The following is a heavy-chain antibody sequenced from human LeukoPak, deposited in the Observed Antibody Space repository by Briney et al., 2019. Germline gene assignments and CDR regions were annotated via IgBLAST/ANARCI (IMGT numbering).Heavy chain of an antibody. D-gene: IGHD2-15*01. J-gene: IGHJ4*02. V-gene: IGHV3-7*01. CDR3: ARGWSVPGY. CDR2: IQQDGNEK. Sequence: PGGSLRLSCVASDFTFGTYGMSWVRQAPGKGLEWVASIQQDGNEKYFVDSVKGRFTISRDNAKNSLYLQMNSLRAEDTAVYYCARGWSVPGYWGQGTLVTVSS. CDR1: DFTFGTYG.